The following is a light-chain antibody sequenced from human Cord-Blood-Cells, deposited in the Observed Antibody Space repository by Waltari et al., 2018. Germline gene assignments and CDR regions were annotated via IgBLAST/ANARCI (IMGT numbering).Light chain of an antibody. Sequence: DIQMTQSPSSLSASVGDRVTITCRASQSISSYLNWYQQKPGKAPKLLIYAASSLQSGVPSRFSGSGSGTDFTLTISSLQPEDFATYYCQQSCSTPPTFGQGTKLEIK. CDR3: QQSCSTPPT. CDR1: QSISSY. V-gene: IGKV1-39*01. J-gene: IGKJ2*01. CDR2: AAS.